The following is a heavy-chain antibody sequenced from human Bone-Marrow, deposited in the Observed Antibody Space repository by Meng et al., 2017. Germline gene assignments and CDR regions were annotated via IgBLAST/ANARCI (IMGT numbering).Heavy chain of an antibody. J-gene: IGHJ4*02. CDR1: GGSFSGYY. Sequence: GSLRLSCAVYGGSFSGYYWSWIRQPPGKGLEWIGEINHSGSTNYNPSLKSRVTISVDTPKNQSSLKLSPVTAADKAVYYCARGLPHNGDYGGGVQYYFDYWGQGTLVTVSS. D-gene: IGHD4-23*01. CDR2: INHSGST. V-gene: IGHV4-34*01. CDR3: ARGLPHNGDYGGGVQYYFDY.